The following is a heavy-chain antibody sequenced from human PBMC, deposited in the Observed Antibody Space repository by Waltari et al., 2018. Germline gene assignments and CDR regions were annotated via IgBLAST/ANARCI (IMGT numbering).Heavy chain of an antibody. CDR3: ARGGLDSWSYLPTPDPLGY. J-gene: IGHJ4*02. CDR2: INANNCHT. CDR1: GYTFTSYG. Sequence: QVQLVQSGTEVKKPGASVKVSCKASGYTFTSYGISWVRQAPGQGLGWMGWINANNCHTNQAQKLQGRITMTTDTSTNPAYMELKSLRYDDTAVYYCARGGLDSWSYLPTPDPLGYWGQGTLVTVSS. V-gene: IGHV1-18*01. D-gene: IGHD1-26*01.